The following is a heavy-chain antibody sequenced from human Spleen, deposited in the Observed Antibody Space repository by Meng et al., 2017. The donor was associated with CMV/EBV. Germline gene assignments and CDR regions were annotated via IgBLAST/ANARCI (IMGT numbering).Heavy chain of an antibody. CDR3: ARGGGSHGDDAFDI. CDR1: GGSFSGYY. Sequence: SQTLSLTCAVYGGSFSGYYWSWIRQPPGKGLEWIGEINHSGSTNYNPSLKSRLTISLDMSKNHFSLKLSSVSAADTAMYYCARGGGSHGDDAFDIWGQGTMVTVSS. D-gene: IGHD1-26*01. J-gene: IGHJ3*02. CDR2: INHSGST. V-gene: IGHV4-34*01.